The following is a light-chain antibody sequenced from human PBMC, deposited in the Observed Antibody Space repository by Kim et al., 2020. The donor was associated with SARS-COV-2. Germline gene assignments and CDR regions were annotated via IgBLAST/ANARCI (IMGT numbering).Light chain of an antibody. CDR3: QQYNIWPPYT. CDR2: GAF. CDR1: RGVRNN. J-gene: IGKJ2*01. V-gene: IGKV3-15*01. Sequence: GSPGETATLSCRASRGVRNNLAWYQHKPGQAPRLLIYGAFPRATGVPVRFTGSGSGTEFTLTITSLRSEDFAVYYCQQYNIWPPYTFGQGTKLEIK.